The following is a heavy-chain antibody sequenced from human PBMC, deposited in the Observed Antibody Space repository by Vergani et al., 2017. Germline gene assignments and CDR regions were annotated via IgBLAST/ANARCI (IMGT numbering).Heavy chain of an antibody. V-gene: IGHV4-34*01. Sequence: QVQLQQWGAGLLKPSETLSLTCAVYGGSFSGYYWSWIRQPPGKGLEWIGEINQSGSTNYNPSLKSRVTISVDTSKNQFSLRLSSLTAAATAVYYCAIITRILRYFDWSSLSSIRHCYYGMDVWGQGTTVTVSS. D-gene: IGHD3-9*01. CDR1: GGSFSGYY. J-gene: IGHJ6*02. CDR2: INQSGST. CDR3: AIITRILRYFDWSSLSSIRHCYYGMDV.